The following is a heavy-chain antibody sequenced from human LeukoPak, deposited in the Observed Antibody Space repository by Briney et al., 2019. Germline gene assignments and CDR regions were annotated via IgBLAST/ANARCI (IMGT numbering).Heavy chain of an antibody. CDR3: CGDFDY. CDR2: ISYDGSNE. J-gene: IGHJ4*02. V-gene: IGHV3-30-3*01. Sequence: LAGGSLRLSCAASGFTFNTYAMHWVRQTPGKGLEWVALISYDGSNEYYADSVKGRFHISRDNSENTLYLQMNSLRAEDTAVYYCCGDFDYWGQGTLVTVSS. CDR1: GFTFNTYA. D-gene: IGHD3-10*01.